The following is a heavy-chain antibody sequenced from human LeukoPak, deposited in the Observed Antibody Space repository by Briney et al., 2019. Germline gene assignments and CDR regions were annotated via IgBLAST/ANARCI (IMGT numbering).Heavy chain of an antibody. CDR2: ISWNSGSI. D-gene: IGHD3-22*01. V-gene: IGHV3-9*01. J-gene: IGHJ4*02. Sequence: GRSLRLSCAASGFTFGDYAMHWGRQSPAKGVEWVSGISWNSGSIGDADSVKGRFTISRDNAKNSLYLQMNSLRAEDTALYYCAKDISFDSSGNDYWGQGTLVTVSS. CDR1: GFTFGDYA. CDR3: AKDISFDSSGNDY.